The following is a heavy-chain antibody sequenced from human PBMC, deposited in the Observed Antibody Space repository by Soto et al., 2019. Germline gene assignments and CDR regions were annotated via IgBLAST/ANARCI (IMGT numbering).Heavy chain of an antibody. CDR2: ISPNSGKI. D-gene: IGHD3-22*01. J-gene: IGHJ6*02. CDR3: VKDRDSNSWPSRDV. V-gene: IGHV1-18*01. CDR1: GYTFTRNG. Sequence: QFHLVQSGAEVKKPGASVNVSCKTSGYTFTRNGISWVRQAPGQALEWMGWISPNSGKIKYAQKLQGRVIMTTDTSTSTAYMELRSLRFDDAAVYYCVKDRDSNSWPSRDVWGPGTTVTVSS.